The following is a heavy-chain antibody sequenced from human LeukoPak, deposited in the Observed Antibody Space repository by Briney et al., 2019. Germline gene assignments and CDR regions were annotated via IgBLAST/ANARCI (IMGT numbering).Heavy chain of an antibody. CDR1: GFTFSSYA. J-gene: IGHJ4*02. CDR2: ISYDGSKK. D-gene: IGHD6-6*01. Sequence: GGSLRLSCAASGFTFSSYAMHWVRQAPGKGLEWVAVISYDGSKKYYADSVKGRFTISRDNSKNTLYLQMNSLRAEDTAVYYCARDPVSSSSGFDYWGQGTLVTVSS. V-gene: IGHV3-30*01. CDR3: ARDPVSSSSGFDY.